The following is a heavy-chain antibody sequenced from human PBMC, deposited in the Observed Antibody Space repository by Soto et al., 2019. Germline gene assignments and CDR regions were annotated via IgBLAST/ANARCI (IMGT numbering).Heavy chain of an antibody. V-gene: IGHV1-69*13. CDR2: IIPIFGTA. J-gene: IGHJ4*02. CDR1: GGTFSSYA. CDR3: ASHANSGSYGDYFDY. Sequence: VKVSCKASGGTFSSYAISWVRQAPGQGLEWMGGIIPIFGTANYAQKFQGRVTITADKSTSTAYMELSSLRSEDTAVYYCASHANSGSYGDYFDYWGQGTLVTVSS. D-gene: IGHD1-26*01.